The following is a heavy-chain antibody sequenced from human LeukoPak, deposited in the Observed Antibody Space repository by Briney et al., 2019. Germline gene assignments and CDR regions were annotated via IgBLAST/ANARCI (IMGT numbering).Heavy chain of an antibody. CDR2: IYHSGST. J-gene: IGHJ6*02. V-gene: IGHV4-30-2*02. Sequence: SETLSLTCAVSGGSISSGGYSWSWIRQPPGKGLEWIGYIYHSGSTYYNPSLKSRVTISVDTSKNQFSLKLSSVTAADTAVYYCARFSPYYYYGMDVWGQGTTVTVSS. CDR3: ARFSPYYYYGMDV. D-gene: IGHD2/OR15-2a*01. CDR1: GGSISSGGYS.